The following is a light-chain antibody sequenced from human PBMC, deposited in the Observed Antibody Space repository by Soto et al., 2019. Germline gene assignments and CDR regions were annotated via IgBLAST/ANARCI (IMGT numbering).Light chain of an antibody. CDR2: ASS. J-gene: IGKJ1*01. CDR1: QGIGTY. CDR3: QQYNSYS. Sequence: IQLTQSPSSLSASVGDRVTVTCRASQGIGTYLFWYQQKSGKAPTVLIYASSTLQTGVPSRFSGSGSGTEFTLTISSLQPDDFATYYCQQYNSYSFGQGTKVDIK. V-gene: IGKV1-9*01.